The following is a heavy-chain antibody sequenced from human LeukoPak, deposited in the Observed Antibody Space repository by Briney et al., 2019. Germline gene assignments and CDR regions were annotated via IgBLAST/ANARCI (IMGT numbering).Heavy chain of an antibody. CDR3: ARDGERSSSWYYFDY. CDR2: IYTSGST. CDR1: GGSFSGYY. V-gene: IGHV4-4*07. J-gene: IGHJ4*02. D-gene: IGHD6-13*01. Sequence: SETLSLTCAVYGGSFSGYYWSWIRQPAGKGLEWIGRIYTSGSTNYNPSLKSRVTMSVDTSKNQFSLKLSSVTAADTAVYYCARDGERSSSWYYFDYWGQGTLVTVSS.